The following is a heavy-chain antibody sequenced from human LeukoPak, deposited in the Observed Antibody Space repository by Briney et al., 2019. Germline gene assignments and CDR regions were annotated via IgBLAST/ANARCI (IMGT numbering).Heavy chain of an antibody. CDR2: IRYDGTNK. CDR1: GFTFRNYD. CDR3: AAGSGWKPYYYYYYMDV. J-gene: IGHJ6*03. V-gene: IGHV3-30*02. Sequence: GGSLRLSCAASGFTFRNYDMHWVRQTPGKGLEWVAFIRYDGTNKYYADSVKGRFTISRDNSKNTLYLQMNSLRAEDTAVYYCAAGSGWKPYYYYYYMDVWGKGTTVTVSS. D-gene: IGHD6-19*01.